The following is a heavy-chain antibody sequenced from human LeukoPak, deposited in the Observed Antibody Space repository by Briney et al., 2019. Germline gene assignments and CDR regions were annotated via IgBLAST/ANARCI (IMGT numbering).Heavy chain of an antibody. CDR1: GYTFTNYG. D-gene: IGHD3-10*01. CDR3: ERAPSDSGSGSPFWEV. J-gene: IGHJ4*02. Sequence: ASVKVSRTSSGYTFTNYGISWVRQAPGQGLEWMGWISVYSGDTRNAQDLQGRVTVTTDSYKSTYYLELRSLRCKETAVKYCERAPSDSGSGSPFWEVWGQGTLVTVSS. V-gene: IGHV1-18*01. CDR2: ISVYSGDT.